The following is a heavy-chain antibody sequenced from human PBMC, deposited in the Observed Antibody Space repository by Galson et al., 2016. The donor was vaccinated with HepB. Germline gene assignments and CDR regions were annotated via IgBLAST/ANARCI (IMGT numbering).Heavy chain of an antibody. J-gene: IGHJ4*02. Sequence: SLRLSCAASGFTFSNYAIIWVRQAPGKGLEWVSAITGSAETTYYADSVQGRFIISRDNAKNTVYLQMRSLRAEDTAVYYCVRDVRQKFYDYWGQGTRVTVSS. V-gene: IGHV3-23*01. CDR1: GFTFSNYA. D-gene: IGHD2/OR15-2a*01. CDR3: VRDVRQKFYDY. CDR2: ITGSAETT.